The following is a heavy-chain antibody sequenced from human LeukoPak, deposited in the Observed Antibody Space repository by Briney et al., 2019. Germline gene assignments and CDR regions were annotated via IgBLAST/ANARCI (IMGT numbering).Heavy chain of an antibody. D-gene: IGHD4-17*01. CDR3: ARVGDYGVSDDAFDI. CDR1: GDSMSSYY. Sequence: PSETLSLTCTVSGDSMSSYYWSWVRQPPGKGLEWIGYVHYSGSTDYNPSLKSRVTISVDTSKNQFSLRLSSVTAADTAVYYCARVGDYGVSDDAFDIWGQGTMVTVSS. J-gene: IGHJ3*02. CDR2: VHYSGST. V-gene: IGHV4-59*01.